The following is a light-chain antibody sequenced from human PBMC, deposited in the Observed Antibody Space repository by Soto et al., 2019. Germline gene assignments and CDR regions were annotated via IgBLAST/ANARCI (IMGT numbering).Light chain of an antibody. CDR3: SSYTTSSTLL. Sequence: QSALTQPASVSGSPGQSIAISCTGTSSDVGSYNYVSWYQRHPGKAPKLMIYEVNNRPSGVSNRFSGSKSGNTASLPISGLQAEDEAAYYCSSYTTSSTLLFGGGTKVTVL. CDR1: SSDVGSYNY. J-gene: IGLJ2*01. CDR2: EVN. V-gene: IGLV2-14*01.